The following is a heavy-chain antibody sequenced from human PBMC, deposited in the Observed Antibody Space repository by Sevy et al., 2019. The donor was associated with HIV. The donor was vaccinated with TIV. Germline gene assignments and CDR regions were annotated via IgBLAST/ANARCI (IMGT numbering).Heavy chain of an antibody. D-gene: IGHD2-8*01. J-gene: IGHJ4*02. CDR3: VREGCTKPHDY. CDR1: GFTFSRYT. Sequence: GGSLRLSCAASGFTFSRYTMTWVRQAPGKGLGWVSTFCFGDGTMNYADSAKGRFTISRDNSKNTLYLQMDSRRAEDTAIYYCVREGCTKPHDYWGQGTLVTVSS. V-gene: IGHV3-23*01. CDR2: FCFGDGTM.